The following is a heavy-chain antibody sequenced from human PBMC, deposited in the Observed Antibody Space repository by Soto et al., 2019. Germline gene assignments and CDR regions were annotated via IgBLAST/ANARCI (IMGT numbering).Heavy chain of an antibody. CDR2: INHSGST. CDR1: GGSFSGYY. V-gene: IGHV4-34*01. Sequence: QVQLQQWGAGLLKPSETLSLTCAVYGGSFSGYYWSWIRQPPGKGLEWIGEINHSGSTTYNPSLKSRVTISVDTSKNQFSLKLSSVTAADTAVYYCARGGSTVTTSYYYYYMDVWGKGTTVTVSS. CDR3: ARGGSTVTTSYYYYYMDV. D-gene: IGHD4-4*01. J-gene: IGHJ6*03.